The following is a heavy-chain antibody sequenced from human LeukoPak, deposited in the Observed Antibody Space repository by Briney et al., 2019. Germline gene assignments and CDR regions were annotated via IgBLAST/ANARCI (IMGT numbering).Heavy chain of an antibody. V-gene: IGHV3-23*01. Sequence: PGGSLRLSCAASGFAFRTYAMSWVRQAPGKGLEGVSAISGSGDKTFYADSVKGRFTISRDNSKNTLYLQMNSLRAEDTVVYYCGTYCSGGSCYGERDYYGMDVWGQGTTVTVSS. CDR1: GFAFRTYA. D-gene: IGHD2-15*01. J-gene: IGHJ6*02. CDR2: ISGSGDKT. CDR3: GTYCSGGSCYGERDYYGMDV.